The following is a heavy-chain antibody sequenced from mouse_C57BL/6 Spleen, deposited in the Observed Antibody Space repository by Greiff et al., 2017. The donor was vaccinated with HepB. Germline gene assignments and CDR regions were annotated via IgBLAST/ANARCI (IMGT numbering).Heavy chain of an antibody. J-gene: IGHJ4*01. CDR2: ISSGSSTI. V-gene: IGHV5-17*01. D-gene: IGHD1-1*01. Sequence: DVKLVESGGGLVKPGGSLKLSCAASGFTFSDYGMHWVRQAPEKGLEWVAYISSGSSTIYYADTVKGRFTISRDNAKNTLFLQMTSLRSEDTAMYYCASGAYYGSSPYAMDYWVKEPQSPSPQ. CDR1: GFTFSDYG. CDR3: ASGAYYGSSPYAMDY.